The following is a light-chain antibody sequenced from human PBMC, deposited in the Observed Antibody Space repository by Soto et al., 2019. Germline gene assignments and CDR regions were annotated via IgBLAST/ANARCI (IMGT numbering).Light chain of an antibody. Sequence: EIVMTQFPATLSESPGERVTLSCRASQSVSTNVAWYQQKPGEAPRLLIFDASARAVEIPGRFSGSVSGTEFTLTISSLQPEDFAVYFCHSYDKWPPGTFGQGTKVEIK. CDR2: DAS. CDR3: HSYDKWPPGT. CDR1: QSVSTN. J-gene: IGKJ1*01. V-gene: IGKV3-15*01.